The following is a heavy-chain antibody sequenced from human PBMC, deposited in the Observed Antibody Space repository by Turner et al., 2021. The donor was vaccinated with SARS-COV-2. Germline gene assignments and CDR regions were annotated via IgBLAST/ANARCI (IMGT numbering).Heavy chain of an antibody. CDR2: ISYDGSNK. Sequence: QVQLVAAGGGVVQQGRSLSISCAASGLTLRSYAMHWGRQAPGKGREWVAVISYDGSNKYYADSVKCRFTISRDKSKNTLNRQMNSLRAEDSAVYYCARDHWGNVVVVTANHYYYGMDVWGQGTTVTVSS. V-gene: IGHV3-30-3*01. CDR1: GLTLRSYA. J-gene: IGHJ6*02. CDR3: ARDHWGNVVVVTANHYYYGMDV. D-gene: IGHD2-21*02.